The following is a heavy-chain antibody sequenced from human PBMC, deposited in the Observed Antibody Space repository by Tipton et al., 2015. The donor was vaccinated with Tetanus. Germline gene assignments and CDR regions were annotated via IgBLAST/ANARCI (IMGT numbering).Heavy chain of an antibody. J-gene: IGHJ4*02. CDR3: ASSTATR. D-gene: IGHD4-17*01. CDR1: GFTLRTYS. V-gene: IGHV3-48*01. Sequence: SLRLSCAASGFTLRTYSMNWVRQAPGKGLEWISYISTTSHTIYYADSVRGRFTISRDNANNLLYLQMSSLRREDTAVYYCASSTATRWGPGTLVTVSS. CDR2: ISTTSHTI.